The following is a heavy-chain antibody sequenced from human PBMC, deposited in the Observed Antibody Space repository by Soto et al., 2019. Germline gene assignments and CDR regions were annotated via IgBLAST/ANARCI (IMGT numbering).Heavy chain of an antibody. CDR3: ARSLFYSVGTNYSPFEY. V-gene: IGHV3-73*01. J-gene: IGHJ4*02. CDR1: GFTFSGSA. Sequence: GGSLRLSCAASGFTFSGSAMHWVRQASGKGLEWVGRIRSKANSYATAYAASVKGRFTISRDDSKNTAYLQMNSLKTEDTAVYYCARSLFYSVGTNYSPFEYWGQGTLVTVSS. CDR2: IRSKANSYAT. D-gene: IGHD2-8*01.